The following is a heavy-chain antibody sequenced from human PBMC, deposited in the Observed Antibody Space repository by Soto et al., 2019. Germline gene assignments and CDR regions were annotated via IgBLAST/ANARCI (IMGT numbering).Heavy chain of an antibody. CDR2: MYYSVST. CDR3: AKVFSDSSSFFEP. CDR1: GGSISSGGYY. V-gene: IGHV4-31*03. D-gene: IGHD6-13*01. J-gene: IGHJ5*02. Sequence: QVQLQESGPGLVKPSQTLSLNYTVSGGSISSGGYYWRWIRQHPGKGLEWIGYMYYSVSTSYNPSVKSRVTISVDTSKNPFSLKLCSVTAADTAVYYLAKVFSDSSSFFEPWGQGTLVTVSS.